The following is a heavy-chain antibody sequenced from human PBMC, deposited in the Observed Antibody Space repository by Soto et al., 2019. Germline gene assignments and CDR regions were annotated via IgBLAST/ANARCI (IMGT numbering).Heavy chain of an antibody. Sequence: QVQLVESGGGVVQPGRSLRLSCAASGFTFSSYGMHWVRQAPGKGLEWVAVISHDGSNKYYADSVKGRFTISRDNSKNTLYLQMNSLGAEDRAVYYCAKRLDDWGQGTLVTVSS. CDR3: AKRLDD. J-gene: IGHJ4*02. V-gene: IGHV3-30*18. CDR2: ISHDGSNK. CDR1: GFTFSSYG.